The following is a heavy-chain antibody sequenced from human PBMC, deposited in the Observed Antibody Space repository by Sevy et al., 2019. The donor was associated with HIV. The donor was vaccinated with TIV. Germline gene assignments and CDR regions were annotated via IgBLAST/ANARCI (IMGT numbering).Heavy chain of an antibody. V-gene: IGHV4-4*07. J-gene: IGHJ4*02. CDR2: IYPGGNS. CDR1: GGSISSYY. D-gene: IGHD3-10*01. Sequence: TESLSLTCTVSGGSISSYYWSWIRQPAGKGLERIGRIYPGGNSNYNPSLKSRVTMSVDTSKNQFSLRLSSVTAADTAVNYCARDYCYDFHGSGRHYFDYWGQGTLVSVSS. CDR3: ARDYCYDFHGSGRHYFDY.